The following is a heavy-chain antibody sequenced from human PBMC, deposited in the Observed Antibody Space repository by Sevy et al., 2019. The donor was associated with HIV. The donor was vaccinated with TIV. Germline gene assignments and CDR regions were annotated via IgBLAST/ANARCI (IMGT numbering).Heavy chain of an antibody. J-gene: IGHJ5*02. CDR3: ATVGLRYFSGASSYQGDWFDP. CDR1: GYTLTELS. D-gene: IGHD2-15*01. V-gene: IGHV1-24*01. Sequence: ASVKVSCKVSGYTLTELSIHWVRQAPGKGLEWMGGFDPGSGATVYAQKFQGRVTMTGDTSTDTGYMELSSLTSDDTAVYYCATVGLRYFSGASSYQGDWFDPWGQGTLVTVSS. CDR2: FDPGSGAT.